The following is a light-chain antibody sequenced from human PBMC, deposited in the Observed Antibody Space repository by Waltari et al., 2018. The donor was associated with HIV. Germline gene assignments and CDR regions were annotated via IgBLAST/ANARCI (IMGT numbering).Light chain of an antibody. Sequence: QSALTQPRSVSGSPGQSVTISCTGTSSDVGGYDSVPWYLQHPDKVPKLIIYEVIKRPSGGPDGSSRYKSGNPAALTMSELQTEDEADYLGCSYAGTYAYVLFGGGTKLTVL. CDR2: EVI. V-gene: IGLV2-11*01. CDR1: SSDVGGYDS. CDR3: CSYAGTYAYVL. J-gene: IGLJ3*02.